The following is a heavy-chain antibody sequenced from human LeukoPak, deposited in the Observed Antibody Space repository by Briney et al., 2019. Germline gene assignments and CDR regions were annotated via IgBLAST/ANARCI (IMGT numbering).Heavy chain of an antibody. Sequence: ASVKVSCKASGYTFTGYYMHWVRQAPGQGLEWMGWINPNSGGTNYAQKFQGRVTMTRDTSISTAYMELSRLRSDDTAVYYCARQGSSWKMGSDYWGQGTLVTVSS. D-gene: IGHD6-13*01. CDR2: INPNSGGT. CDR1: GYTFTGYY. J-gene: IGHJ4*02. V-gene: IGHV1-2*02. CDR3: ARQGSSWKMGSDY.